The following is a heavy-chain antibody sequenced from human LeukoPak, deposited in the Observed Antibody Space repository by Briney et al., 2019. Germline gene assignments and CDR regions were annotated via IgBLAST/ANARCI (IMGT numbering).Heavy chain of an antibody. CDR2: INPDGSEK. Sequence: GGSLRLSCVASRFTFNKYYMSWVRQAPGRGLQWVANINPDGSEKYYVDSVKGRFTISRDNAKNSLYLQMNSLRAGDTAVYYCARGRRGTGYFDYWGQGTLVTVSS. CDR1: RFTFNKYY. J-gene: IGHJ4*02. V-gene: IGHV3-7*01. CDR3: ARGRRGTGYFDY. D-gene: IGHD1-26*01.